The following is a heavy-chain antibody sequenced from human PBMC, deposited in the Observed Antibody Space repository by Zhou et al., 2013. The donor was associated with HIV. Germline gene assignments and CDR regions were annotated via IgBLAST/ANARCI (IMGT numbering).Heavy chain of an antibody. D-gene: IGHD3-22*01. Sequence: QVQLVQSGAEMKKPGASVNISCKASGYTFTANYIHWVRQAPGQGLEWMGLINPGIGSTYYAEKFQGRVTMTTDTSTSTAYMELRSLRPDDTAVYYCARDYYDSSGYYYRSVQWWGQGTLVTVSS. CDR3: ARDYYDSSGYYYRSVQW. V-gene: IGHV1-46*01. J-gene: IGHJ1*01. CDR1: GYTFTANY. CDR2: INPGIGST.